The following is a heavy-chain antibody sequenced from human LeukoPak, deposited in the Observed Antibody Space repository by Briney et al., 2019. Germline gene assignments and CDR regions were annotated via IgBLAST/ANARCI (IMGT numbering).Heavy chain of an antibody. D-gene: IGHD3-22*01. Sequence: SVKVSCKASGGTFSSYAISWVRQAPGQGLEWMGRIIPIFGTANYAQKFQGRVTITTDESTSTAYMQLSSLRSEDTAVYYCAGHYDSSGYYNYWGQGTLVTVSS. V-gene: IGHV1-69*05. CDR1: GGTFSSYA. CDR3: AGHYDSSGYYNY. CDR2: IIPIFGTA. J-gene: IGHJ4*02.